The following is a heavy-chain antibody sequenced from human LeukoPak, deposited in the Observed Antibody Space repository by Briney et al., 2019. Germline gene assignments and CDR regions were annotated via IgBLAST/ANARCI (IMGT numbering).Heavy chain of an antibody. D-gene: IGHD5-18*01. Sequence: NSGGSLRLSCAASGFTFSSYSMNWVRQASGKGLEWVSSISSSSSYIYYADSVKGRFTISRDNAKNSLYLQMNSLRAEDTAVYYCARDRTPIMDTAMARQIDYWGQGTLVTVSS. V-gene: IGHV3-21*01. J-gene: IGHJ4*02. CDR1: GFTFSSYS. CDR2: ISSSSSYI. CDR3: ARDRTPIMDTAMARQIDY.